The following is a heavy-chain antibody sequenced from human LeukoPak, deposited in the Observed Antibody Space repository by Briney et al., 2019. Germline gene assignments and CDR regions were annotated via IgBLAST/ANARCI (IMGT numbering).Heavy chain of an antibody. CDR1: GGTFNTYT. Sequence: SVKVSCKASGGTFNTYTITWVRQAPGQGLEWMGGIIPLFGTANFAQTFQGRVTLTTDESTSTAYMELSSLISEDTAIYYCARVDRYHFYLDVWGKGTTVTVSS. V-gene: IGHV1-69*05. CDR3: ARVDRYHFYLDV. CDR2: IIPLFGTA. J-gene: IGHJ6*03.